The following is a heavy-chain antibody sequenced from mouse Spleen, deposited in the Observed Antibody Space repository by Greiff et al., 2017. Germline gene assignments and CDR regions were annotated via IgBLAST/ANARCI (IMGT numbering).Heavy chain of an antibody. CDR1: GYTFTDYY. CDR2: INPNNGGT. V-gene: IGHV1-26*01. Sequence: EVQLQQSGPELVKPGASVKISCKASGYTFTDYYMNWVKQSHGKSLEWIGDINPNNGGTSYNQKFKGKATLTVDKSSSTACMELRSLTSEDSAVYYCARRDFDYWGQGTTLTVSS. CDR3: ARRDFDY. J-gene: IGHJ2*01.